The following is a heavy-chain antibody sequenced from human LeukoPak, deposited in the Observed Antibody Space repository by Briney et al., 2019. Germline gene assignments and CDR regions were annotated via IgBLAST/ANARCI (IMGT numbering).Heavy chain of an antibody. J-gene: IGHJ4*02. Sequence: KPSETLSLTCAVYGGSFSGYYWSWIRQPPGEGLEWIGEISHSGSTNYNPSLKSRVTISVDTSKNQFSLKLSSVTAADTAVYYCARDFREPFDYWGQGTLVTVSS. CDR3: ARDFREPFDY. D-gene: IGHD1-14*01. V-gene: IGHV4-34*01. CDR2: ISHSGST. CDR1: GGSFSGYY.